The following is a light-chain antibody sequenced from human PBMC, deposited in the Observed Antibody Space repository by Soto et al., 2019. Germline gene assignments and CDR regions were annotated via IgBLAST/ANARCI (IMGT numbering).Light chain of an antibody. CDR3: SSYTSSSTLSVV. CDR1: SSDVGGYNY. V-gene: IGLV2-14*01. J-gene: IGLJ2*01. Sequence: QSALTQPASVSGSPGQSITISCTGTSSDVGGYNYVSWYQQHPGKAPKLMIYDVSNRPSGVSNRFSGSKSGNTASLTISGLQAEDEADYCCSSYTSSSTLSVVFGGGTKVTVL. CDR2: DVS.